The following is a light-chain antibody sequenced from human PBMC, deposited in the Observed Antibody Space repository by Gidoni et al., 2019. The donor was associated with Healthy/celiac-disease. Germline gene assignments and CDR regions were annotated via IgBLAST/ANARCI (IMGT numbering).Light chain of an antibody. V-gene: IGKV3-20*01. CDR1: QSVSSSY. CDR2: GAS. CDR3: QQYGRSPFT. Sequence: EIVLTPSPGTLSLSPGERATLSCRASQSVSSSYLAWYQQKPGQAPRLLIYGASSRATGIPDRFSGSGSGTDFTLTISRLEPEDFAVYYCQQYGRSPFTFGPGTKVDIK. J-gene: IGKJ3*01.